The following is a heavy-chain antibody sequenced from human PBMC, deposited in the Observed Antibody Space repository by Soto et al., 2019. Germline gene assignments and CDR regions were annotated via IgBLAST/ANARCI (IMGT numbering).Heavy chain of an antibody. V-gene: IGHV4-59*01. CDR2: IYYSGST. D-gene: IGHD4-17*01. Sequence: QVQLQESGPGLVKPSETLSLTCTVSGGSISSYYWSWIRQPPGKGLEWIGYIYYSGSTNYNPPLTSQAPVTVDTSKNQLSPKRSSVNAAATAVYYCATDPYADYYFDYWGQGTLVTVSS. CDR1: GGSISSYY. J-gene: IGHJ4*02. CDR3: ATDPYADYYFDY.